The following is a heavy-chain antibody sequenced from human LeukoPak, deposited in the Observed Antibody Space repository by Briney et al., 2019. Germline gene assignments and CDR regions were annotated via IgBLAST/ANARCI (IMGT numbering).Heavy chain of an antibody. D-gene: IGHD5-12*01. CDR3: ARHSGGCDLDY. Sequence: GESLKISCKGFGYSFTSYWITWVRQMPGKGLEYMGRIDPSDSYIQYSPSSQGHVTISVDKSISTAYLQWSSLKASDSAMYYCARHSGGCDLDYWGQGTLVTVSS. CDR2: IDPSDSYI. CDR1: GYSFTSYW. V-gene: IGHV5-10-1*01. J-gene: IGHJ4*02.